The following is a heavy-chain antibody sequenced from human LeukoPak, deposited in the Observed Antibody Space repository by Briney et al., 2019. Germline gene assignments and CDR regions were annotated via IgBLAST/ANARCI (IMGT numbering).Heavy chain of an antibody. V-gene: IGHV3-21*01. CDR1: GFTFNIYT. D-gene: IGHD2-15*01. CDR3: ARDCSSSAFDI. Sequence: GGSLRLSCAAAGFTFNIYTMTWVRQAPGKGLEWVSSIGSSSRYIYYADSVKGRFTISRDNDKNSVYLQMNSLRAEDTAVYYCARDCSSSAFDIWGQGTMVTVSS. J-gene: IGHJ3*02. CDR2: IGSSSRYI.